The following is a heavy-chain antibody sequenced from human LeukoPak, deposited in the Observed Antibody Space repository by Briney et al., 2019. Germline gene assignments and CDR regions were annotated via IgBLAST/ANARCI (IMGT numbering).Heavy chain of an antibody. J-gene: IGHJ6*02. V-gene: IGHV3-48*04. D-gene: IGHD6-13*01. CDR1: GFTFSSYS. CDR2: ISSSSSTI. CDR3: ASVGIAASDYGMDV. Sequence: GGSLRLSCAASGFTFSSYSMNWVRQAPGKGLEWVSYISSSSSTIYYADSVKGRFTISRDNAKNSLYLQMNSLRAEVTAVYYCASVGIAASDYGMDVCGQVATGTVYS.